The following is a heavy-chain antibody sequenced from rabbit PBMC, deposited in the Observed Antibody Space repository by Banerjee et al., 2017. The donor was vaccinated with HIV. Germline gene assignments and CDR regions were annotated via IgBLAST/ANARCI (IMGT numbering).Heavy chain of an antibody. D-gene: IGHD6-1*01. Sequence: QSLEESGGDLVKPGASLTLTCTASGFSFSSSYYMCWVRQAPGKGLEWIACINTGSGSAYYASWAKGRFTISKTSSTTVTLQMTSLTAADTATYFCARSAGAANSGYALWGPGTLVTVS. CDR1: GFSFSSSYY. V-gene: IGHV1S40*01. CDR3: ARSAGAANSGYAL. CDR2: INTGSGSA. J-gene: IGHJ4*01.